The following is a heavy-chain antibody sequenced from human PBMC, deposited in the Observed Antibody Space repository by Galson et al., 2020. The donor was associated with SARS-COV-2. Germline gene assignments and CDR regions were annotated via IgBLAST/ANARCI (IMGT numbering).Heavy chain of an antibody. Sequence: GVSLKISCAASGFSVSNNYMSWVRQAPGKGLEWVSIINSAGSTYYAVSVKGRFAISRDTSRNTLTLQMNSLRVEDTAVYYCVMTGWYINIDYWGQGALVTVSS. CDR1: GFSVSNNY. CDR3: VMTGWYINIDY. V-gene: IGHV3-66*01. D-gene: IGHD6-19*01. J-gene: IGHJ4*02. CDR2: INSAGST.